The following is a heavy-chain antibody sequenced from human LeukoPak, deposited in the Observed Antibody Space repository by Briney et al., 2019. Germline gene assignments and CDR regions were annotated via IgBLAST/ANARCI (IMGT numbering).Heavy chain of an antibody. J-gene: IGHJ4*02. CDR2: FYYSGST. V-gene: IGHV4-59*08. CDR3: ARRVDTAMVPYFDY. CDR1: GGSISSYY. D-gene: IGHD5-18*01. Sequence: PSETLSLTCTVSGGSISSYYWSWIRQPPGNGLEWIGYFYYSGSTNYNPSLKSRVTISVDTSKNQFSLKLSSVTAADTAVYYCARRVDTAMVPYFDYWGQGTLVTVSS.